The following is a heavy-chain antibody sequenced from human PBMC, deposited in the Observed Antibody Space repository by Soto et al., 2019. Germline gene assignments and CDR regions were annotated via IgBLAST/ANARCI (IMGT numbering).Heavy chain of an antibody. CDR3: ARQGYYYGSGSYYSDYYYGMDV. V-gene: IGHV5-51*01. J-gene: IGHJ6*02. D-gene: IGHD3-10*01. Sequence: GESLKISCKGSGYSFTSYWIGWVRQMPGKGLEWMGIIYPGDSDTRYSPSFQGQVTISADKSISTAYLQWSSLKASDTAMYYCARQGYYYGSGSYYSDYYYGMDVWGQGTTVTVSS. CDR2: IYPGDSDT. CDR1: GYSFTSYW.